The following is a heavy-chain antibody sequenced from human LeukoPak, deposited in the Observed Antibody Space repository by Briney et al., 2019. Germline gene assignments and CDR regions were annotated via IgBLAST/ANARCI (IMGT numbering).Heavy chain of an antibody. CDR1: GYTFTSYG. CDR2: ISAYNGNT. J-gene: IGHJ4*02. V-gene: IGHV1-18*01. Sequence: ASVKVSCKASGYTFTSYGISWVRQAPGQGLEWMGWISAYNGNTNYAQKLQGRVTMTTDTSTSTAYMELRSLRSDDTAVYYCARGSVLLWFGESPILVDYWGQGTLVTVSS. D-gene: IGHD3-10*01. CDR3: ARGSVLLWFGESPILVDY.